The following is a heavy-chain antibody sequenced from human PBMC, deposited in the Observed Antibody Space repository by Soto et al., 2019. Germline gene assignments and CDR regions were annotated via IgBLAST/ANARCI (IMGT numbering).Heavy chain of an antibody. J-gene: IGHJ5*02. Sequence: SETLSLTCTVSGGSISSSSYYWGWIRQPPGKGLEWIGSIYYSGSTYYNPSLKSRVTISVDTSKNQFSLKLSSVTAADTAVYYCAREMAEVTFGVVLMYNWFDPWGQGTLVTVSS. CDR3: AREMAEVTFGVVLMYNWFDP. CDR2: IYYSGST. CDR1: GGSISSSSYY. V-gene: IGHV4-39*07. D-gene: IGHD3-3*01.